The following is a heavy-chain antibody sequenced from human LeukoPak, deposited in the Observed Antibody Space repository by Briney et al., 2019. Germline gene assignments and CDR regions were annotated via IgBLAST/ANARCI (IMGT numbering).Heavy chain of an antibody. CDR3: ARDELNAFDI. CDR2: IISIFGTA. J-gene: IGHJ3*02. CDR1: GGTFSSYA. Sequence: ASVKVSCKASGGTFSSYAISWVRQAPGQGLEWMGGIISIFGTANYAQKFQGRVTITADKSTSTAYMELSSLRSEDTAVYYCARDELNAFDIWGQGTMVTVSS. V-gene: IGHV1-69*06. D-gene: IGHD1-26*01.